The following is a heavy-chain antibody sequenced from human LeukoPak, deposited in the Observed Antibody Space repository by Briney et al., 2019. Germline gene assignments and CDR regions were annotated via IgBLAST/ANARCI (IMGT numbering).Heavy chain of an antibody. CDR3: VTGEDSGRPQAIDY. J-gene: IGHJ4*02. V-gene: IGHV3-48*02. Sequence: GGSLRLSCEASGFTFTSYAISGVRQAPGKGLEWVTYISSSSSTIYYADSVRGRFAISRDNAKKSLYLQMNSLRDEDTAVYYCVTGEDSGRPQAIDYWGQETVVTVSS. CDR1: GFTFTSYA. D-gene: IGHD3-10*01. CDR2: ISSSSSTI.